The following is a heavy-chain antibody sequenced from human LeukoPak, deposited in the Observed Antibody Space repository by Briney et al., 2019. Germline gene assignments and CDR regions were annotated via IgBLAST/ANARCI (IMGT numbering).Heavy chain of an antibody. Sequence: GASVKVSCKASGYTFTSYYKHWVRQAPGQGLEWMGIINPSGGSTSYAQKFQGRVTMTRDTSTSTVYMELSSLRSEDTAVYYCARARGRYSSGYYFDYWGQGTLVTVSS. J-gene: IGHJ4*02. V-gene: IGHV1-46*01. CDR2: INPSGGST. D-gene: IGHD6-19*01. CDR3: ARARGRYSSGYYFDY. CDR1: GYTFTSYY.